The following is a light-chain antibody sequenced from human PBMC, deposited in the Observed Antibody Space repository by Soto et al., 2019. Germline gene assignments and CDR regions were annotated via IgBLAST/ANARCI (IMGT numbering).Light chain of an antibody. CDR3: SSYAGSNSFV. V-gene: IGLV2-8*01. CDR2: EVS. Sequence: QSVLTQPRSACGSPGQSVTISCTGTSSDVGGYNYVSWYQQHPGKAPKLMIYEVSKRPSGVPDRFSGSKSGNTASLTVSGLQAEDEADYYCSSYAGSNSFVFGTGTKVTVL. J-gene: IGLJ1*01. CDR1: SSDVGGYNY.